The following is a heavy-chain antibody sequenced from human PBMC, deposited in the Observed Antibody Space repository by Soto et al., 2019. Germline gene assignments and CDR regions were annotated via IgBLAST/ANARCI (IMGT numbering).Heavy chain of an antibody. CDR3: AKEWGGSGSLEF. J-gene: IGHJ4*02. CDR1: GFPFSTYV. V-gene: IGHV3-30*18. Sequence: QVQLVESGGGVVQPGRSLRLSCAASGFPFSTYVMVWVRQAPGKGLEWVAVISYDEINKYYAESVKGRFTISRDNSKNTPYQQMNSLNTEDTAMYYCAKEWGGSGSLEFWGQGTLVTVSS. D-gene: IGHD3-10*01. CDR2: ISYDEINK.